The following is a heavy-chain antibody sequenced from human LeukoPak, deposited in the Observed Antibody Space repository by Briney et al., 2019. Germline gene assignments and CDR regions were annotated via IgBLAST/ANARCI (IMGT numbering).Heavy chain of an antibody. D-gene: IGHD2-2*01. CDR1: GYTFTNFY. CDR2: INPSGGST. Sequence: ASVKVSCKASGYTFTNFYIHWVRQAPGQGLEWMGMINPSGGSTTYAQTFQGRVTPTRDTSTSTVHIELSSLRSEDTALYYRARGYCSSTNCLPGGYWGQGTLVTVSS. CDR3: ARGYCSSTNCLPGGY. V-gene: IGHV1-46*01. J-gene: IGHJ4*02.